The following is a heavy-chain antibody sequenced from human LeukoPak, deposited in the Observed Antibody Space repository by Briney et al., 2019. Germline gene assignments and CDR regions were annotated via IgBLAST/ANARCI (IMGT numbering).Heavy chain of an antibody. J-gene: IGHJ4*02. CDR2: TYYRSKWYY. D-gene: IGHD6-19*01. CDR1: GDSFSSISAA. CDR3: VRYSGWFYFDF. Sequence: SQTLSLTCAISGDSFSSISAAWSWIRQSPSRGLERLGRTYYRSKWYYDYAVSVKSRMTINTDTSKNQFTLQLNSVTPEDTAVYYCVRYSGWFYFDFWAQGTLVTVSS. V-gene: IGHV6-1*01.